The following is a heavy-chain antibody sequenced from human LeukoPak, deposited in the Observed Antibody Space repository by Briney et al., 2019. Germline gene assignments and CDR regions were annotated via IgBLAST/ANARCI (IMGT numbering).Heavy chain of an antibody. CDR1: GFTFSTYS. Sequence: GGSLRLSCAASGFTFSTYSMNWVRQAPGKGLEWVSYISSSSSTIYYADSVRGRFTISRDNAKNSLYLEMNSLRAEDTAVYYCAREVAARFDYWGQGTLVTVSS. J-gene: IGHJ4*02. CDR3: AREVAARFDY. CDR2: ISSSSSTI. V-gene: IGHV3-48*01. D-gene: IGHD6-13*01.